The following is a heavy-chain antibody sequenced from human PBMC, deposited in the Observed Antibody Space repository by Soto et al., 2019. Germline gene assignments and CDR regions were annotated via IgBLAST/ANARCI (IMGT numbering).Heavy chain of an antibody. D-gene: IGHD1-1*01. J-gene: IGHJ3*02. CDR1: GGSFSGYY. V-gene: IGHV4-34*01. Sequence: SETLSLTCAVYGGSFSGYYWSWIRQPPGKGLEWIGEINHSGSTNYNPSLKSRVTISVDTSKNQFSLKLSSVTAADTAVYYCARGGYSPELERDAFDIWGQGTMVTVSS. CDR2: INHSGST. CDR3: ARGGYSPELERDAFDI.